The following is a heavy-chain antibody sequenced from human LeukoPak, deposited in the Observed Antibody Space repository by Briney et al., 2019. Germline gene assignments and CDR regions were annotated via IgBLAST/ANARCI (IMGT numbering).Heavy chain of an antibody. J-gene: IGHJ3*02. Sequence: PSQTLSLTCDISGDSVSRSGVAWNWIRQSPSSGLEWLGRTYYGSNEYSVSMGGRITIDADASNNHFSLQLNSMTPEDTATYYCARGQNSAFDIWSQGTMVTVSS. CDR1: GDSVSRSGVA. D-gene: IGHD1-7*01. CDR2: TYYGSN. CDR3: ARGQNSAFDI. V-gene: IGHV6-1*01.